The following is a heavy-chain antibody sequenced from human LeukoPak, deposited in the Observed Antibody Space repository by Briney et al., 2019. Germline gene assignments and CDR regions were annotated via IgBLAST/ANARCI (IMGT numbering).Heavy chain of an antibody. D-gene: IGHD5-12*01. J-gene: IGHJ5*02. V-gene: IGHV1-24*01. CDR1: GYTLTELS. CDR3: ATYSGYDGSSFDP. Sequence: ASVKVSFKVSGYTLTELSMHWVRQAPGKGLEWMGGFDPEDGETIYAQKFQGRVTMTEDTSTDTAYMELSSLRSEDTAVYYCATYSGYDGSSFDPWGQGTLVTVSS. CDR2: FDPEDGET.